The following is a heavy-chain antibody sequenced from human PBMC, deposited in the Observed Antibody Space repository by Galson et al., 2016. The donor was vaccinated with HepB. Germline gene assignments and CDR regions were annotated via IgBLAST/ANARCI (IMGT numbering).Heavy chain of an antibody. D-gene: IGHD6-19*01. V-gene: IGHV3-30*18. CDR3: AKEPQKYSSGWYYYN. CDR1: GFTFGDYG. J-gene: IGHJ4*02. CDR2: VSFNGKVQ. Sequence: SLRLSCAASGFTFGDYGMHWVRQAPGKGPEWVGVVSFNGKVQYYADSVKGRFTISRDNSKNTLYPQMDSLRVEDTALYYCAKEPQKYSSGWYYYNWGQGALVTVSS.